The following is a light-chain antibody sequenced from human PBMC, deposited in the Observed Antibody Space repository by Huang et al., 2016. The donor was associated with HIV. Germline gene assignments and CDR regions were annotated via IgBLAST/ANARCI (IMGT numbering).Light chain of an antibody. CDR3: QQDRNWPWT. J-gene: IGKJ1*01. V-gene: IGKV3-15*01. CDR2: GAS. CDR1: QSISTN. Sequence: EIVMTQSPATLSVSPGERATLSCRASQSISTNLAWYQQNPGQAPRLLIYGASNRATDIPARFRGSGSGTDFTLTISSLQSEDSAVYYCQQDRNWPWTFGQGTRVEIK.